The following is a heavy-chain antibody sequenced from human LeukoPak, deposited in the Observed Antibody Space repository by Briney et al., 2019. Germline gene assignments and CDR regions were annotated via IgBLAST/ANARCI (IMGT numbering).Heavy chain of an antibody. CDR2: ISSSGSTI. D-gene: IGHD3-10*01. J-gene: IGHJ6*02. V-gene: IGHV3-11*01. CDR3: AREYYGSGSYYDPYYYYGMDV. CDR1: GFTFSDYY. Sequence: GGSLRLSCAASGFTFSDYYMSWIRQAPGKGLEWVLYISSSGSTIYYADSVKGRFTISRDNAKNSLYLQMNSLRAEDTAVYYCAREYYGSGSYYDPYYYYGMDVWGQGTTVTVSS.